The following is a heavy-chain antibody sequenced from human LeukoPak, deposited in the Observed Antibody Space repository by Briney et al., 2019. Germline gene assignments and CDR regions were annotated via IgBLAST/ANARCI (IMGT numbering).Heavy chain of an antibody. J-gene: IGHJ4*02. D-gene: IGHD5-24*01. CDR2: IIPILGIA. V-gene: IGHV1-69*04. CDR3: ARSSRDGYNFDY. Sequence: SVKVSCKASGGTFSSYAIGWVRQAPGQGLEWMGRIIPILGIANYAQKFQGRVTITADKSTSTAYMELSSLRSEDTAVYYCARSSRDGYNFDYWGQGTLVTVSS. CDR1: GGTFSSYA.